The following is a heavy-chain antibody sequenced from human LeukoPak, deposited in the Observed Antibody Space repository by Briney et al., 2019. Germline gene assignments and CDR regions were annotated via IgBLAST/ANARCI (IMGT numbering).Heavy chain of an antibody. Sequence: PSETLSLTCAVYGGSFSGYYWSWIRQPPGKGLEWIGEIKHSGSTNYNPSLKSRVTISVDTSKNQFSLKLSSVTAADTAVYYCARARKRSGSYYYFDYWGQGTLVTVSS. CDR1: GGSFSGYY. CDR2: IKHSGST. J-gene: IGHJ4*02. D-gene: IGHD3-10*01. V-gene: IGHV4-34*01. CDR3: ARARKRSGSYYYFDY.